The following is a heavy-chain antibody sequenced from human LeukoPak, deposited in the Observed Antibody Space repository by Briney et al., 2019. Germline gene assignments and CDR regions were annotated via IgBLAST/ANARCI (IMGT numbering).Heavy chain of an antibody. J-gene: IGHJ5*02. V-gene: IGHV1-8*01. Sequence: EASVKVSCKASGYTFTSHDFNWVRQATGQGLEWMGWMNPNSGATGYAQKFQGRVTMTEDTSTDTAYMELSSLRSEDTAVYYCATGLYYYDSSGYLYWFDPWGQGTLVTVSS. CDR1: GYTFTSHD. CDR3: ATGLYYYDSSGYLYWFDP. D-gene: IGHD3-22*01. CDR2: MNPNSGAT.